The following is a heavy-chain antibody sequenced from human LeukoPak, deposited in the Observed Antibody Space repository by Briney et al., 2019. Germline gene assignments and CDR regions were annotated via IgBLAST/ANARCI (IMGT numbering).Heavy chain of an antibody. CDR1: GFTFSSYW. CDR2: ISSSSSTI. D-gene: IGHD4-23*01. V-gene: IGHV3-48*02. Sequence: GGSLRLSCAASGFTFSSYWMHWVRQAPGKGLGWVSYISSSSSTIYYADSVKGRFTISRDNAKNSLYLQMNSLRDGDTAVYYCARDREVVTNAFDYWGQGTLVTVSS. CDR3: ARDREVVTNAFDY. J-gene: IGHJ4*02.